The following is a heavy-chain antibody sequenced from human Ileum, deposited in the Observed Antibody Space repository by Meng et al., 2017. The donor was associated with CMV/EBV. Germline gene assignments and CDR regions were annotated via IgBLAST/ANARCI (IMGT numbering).Heavy chain of an antibody. J-gene: IGHJ5*02. D-gene: IGHD3-3*01. CDR1: EYTFIDYY. CDR3: LRGGTIAGDPAGFDP. Sequence: ASVKVSCKASEYTFIDYYMDWVRQAPGQGLEWMGWINPHTGDTNYLQKFQDRVTLTRDTSIGTVYMELSSLTLDDTAVYYCLRGGTIAGDPAGFDPWGQGNRVT. CDR2: INPHTGDT. V-gene: IGHV1-2*02.